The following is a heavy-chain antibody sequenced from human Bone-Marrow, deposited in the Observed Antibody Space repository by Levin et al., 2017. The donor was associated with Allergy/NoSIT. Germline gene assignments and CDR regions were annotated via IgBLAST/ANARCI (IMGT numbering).Heavy chain of an antibody. J-gene: IGHJ6*02. CDR2: IYYSGTT. CDR1: GDSVSSPSHY. V-gene: IGHV4-61*01. D-gene: IGHD4-17*01. Sequence: SETLSLTCTASGDSVSSPSHYWSWVRQPPGKGLDWIGNIYYSGTTNYNPSLESRVTISVDTSKNQFSLRLTSVTLLDTAVYYCARGYGCSYYYYGMDVWGQGTTVTVSS. CDR3: ARGYGCSYYYYGMDV.